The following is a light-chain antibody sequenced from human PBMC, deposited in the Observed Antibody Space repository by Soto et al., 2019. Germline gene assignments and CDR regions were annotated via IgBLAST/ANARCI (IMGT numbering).Light chain of an antibody. CDR1: SGHNSYA. CDR2: LNSDGSH. CDR3: QTWSSDIRV. V-gene: IGLV4-69*01. J-gene: IGLJ3*02. Sequence: QSVLTQPPSASASLGASVKLTCTLSSGHNSYAIAWHQQQQEKGPRYLMKLNSDGSHSKGDGIPDRFSGSSSGAERYLTISSLQSEDEADYYCQTWSSDIRVFGGGTQVTVL.